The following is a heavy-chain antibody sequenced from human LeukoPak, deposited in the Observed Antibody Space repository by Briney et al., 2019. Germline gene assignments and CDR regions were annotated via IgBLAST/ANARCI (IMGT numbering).Heavy chain of an antibody. CDR2: ISSSGSTI. D-gene: IGHD2-2*01. CDR1: GFTFSNYY. V-gene: IGHV3-11*04. Sequence: GGSLRLSCAASGFTFSNYYMNWIRQAPGKGLEWVSYISSSGSTIYYTDSVKGRFTISRDNAKNSLYLQMNSLRAEDTAVYYCASPPTAYCSTISCFDRNEDYWGQETLVTVSS. CDR3: ASPPTAYCSTISCFDRNEDY. J-gene: IGHJ4*02.